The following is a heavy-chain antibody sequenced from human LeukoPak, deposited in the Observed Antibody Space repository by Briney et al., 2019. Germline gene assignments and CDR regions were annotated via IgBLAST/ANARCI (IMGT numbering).Heavy chain of an antibody. CDR1: GYSISRGYY. Sequence: PSETLSLTCGVSGYSISRGYYGAWIRQPPGKGLEWIGTIYHTGSTYYTPSLGSRVTISVDTSKNEFSLNLNSVTAADTAVYYCARAGWIITSGIDYWGQGALVTASS. CDR3: ARAGWIITSGIDY. V-gene: IGHV4-38-2*01. CDR2: IYHTGST. J-gene: IGHJ4*02. D-gene: IGHD3-10*01.